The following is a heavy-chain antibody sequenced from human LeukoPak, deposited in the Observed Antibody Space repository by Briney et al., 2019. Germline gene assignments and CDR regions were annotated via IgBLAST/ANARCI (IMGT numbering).Heavy chain of an antibody. CDR3: ARDEVVGYNSHYYYGMDV. CDR2: IPYDGSNK. Sequence: GGSLRLSCAASGFTLSSYAMHWVRQAPGKGLEWVAVIPYDGSNKYYADSVKGRFTISRDNSKNTLYLQMNSLRAEDTAVYYCARDEVVGYNSHYYYGMDVWGQGTTVTVSS. V-gene: IGHV3-30*04. CDR1: GFTLSSYA. D-gene: IGHD5-24*01. J-gene: IGHJ6*02.